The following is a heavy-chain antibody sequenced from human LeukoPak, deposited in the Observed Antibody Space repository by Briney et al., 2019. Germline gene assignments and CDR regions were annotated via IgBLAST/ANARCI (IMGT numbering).Heavy chain of an antibody. CDR2: IYYSGST. CDR1: GGSISSSSYY. J-gene: IGHJ3*02. Sequence: SETLSLTCTVSGGSISSSSYYWGWIRQPPGKGLEWIGSIYYSGSTYYNPSLKSRVTISVDTSKKQFSLKLSSVTAADTAVYYCAILNSGSYQEADAFDIWGQGTMVTVSS. CDR3: AILNSGSYQEADAFDI. V-gene: IGHV4-39*07. D-gene: IGHD3-10*01.